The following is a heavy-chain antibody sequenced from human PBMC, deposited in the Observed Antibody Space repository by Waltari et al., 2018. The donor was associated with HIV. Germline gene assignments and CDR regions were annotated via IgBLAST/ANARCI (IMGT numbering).Heavy chain of an antibody. D-gene: IGHD2-15*01. CDR1: GFTLPTAW. J-gene: IGHJ4*02. V-gene: IGHV3-15*01. CDR3: TTVSTLGYCSGGTCN. Sequence: EVQLVESGGGLVKPGGSLRLSCGPSGFTLPTAWLPWVRQAPGKGMERVGRIKSKSEGGTTDYAAPLKGRFIISRDDSNNTLYLQMNSLKSEDTAVYYCTTVSTLGYCSGGTCNWGQGTLVTVSS. CDR2: IKSKSEGGTT.